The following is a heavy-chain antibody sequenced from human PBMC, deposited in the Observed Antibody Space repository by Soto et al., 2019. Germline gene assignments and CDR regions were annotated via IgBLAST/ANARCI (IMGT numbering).Heavy chain of an antibody. Sequence: SESLSLTCTVSGGSICSFYWSWIRQPPGKGLEWIGYVYYRGSTNYNPSLKSQVAISVDTSKNQFSLKLSSVTAADTAVYYCARGSYYYDGGGRLHTVPYFAYWGKGTLVTVSS. D-gene: IGHD3-22*01. V-gene: IGHV4-59*01. J-gene: IGHJ4*02. CDR3: ARGSYYYDGGGRLHTVPYFAY. CDR1: GGSICSFY. CDR2: VYYRGST.